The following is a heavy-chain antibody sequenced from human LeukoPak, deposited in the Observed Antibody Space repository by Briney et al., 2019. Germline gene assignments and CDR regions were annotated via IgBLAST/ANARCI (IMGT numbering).Heavy chain of an antibody. J-gene: IGHJ4*02. V-gene: IGHV3-21*01. Sequence: PGGSLRLSCAASGFTFSSYSMNWVRQAPGKGLEWVSSISSSSSYIYYADSVKGRFTISRDNAKNSLYLQMNSLRDEDTAVYYCARGESNGYGPDYWGQGTLVTVSS. D-gene: IGHD3-22*01. CDR3: ARGESNGYGPDY. CDR1: GFTFSSYS. CDR2: ISSSSSYI.